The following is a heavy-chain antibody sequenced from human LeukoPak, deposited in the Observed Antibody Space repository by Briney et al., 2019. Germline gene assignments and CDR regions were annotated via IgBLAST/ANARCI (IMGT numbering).Heavy chain of an antibody. CDR3: AKDLAVGTTPRVYAFDV. D-gene: IGHD1-26*01. CDR2: VNRNSGTI. Sequence: PGGSLTLSCAASGFTFYGYAMHWVRHVPGKGLEWVGGVNRNSGTIAYGDSVKGRVTISRDNARNSLYLQMNSLRTEDTALYYCAKDLAVGTTPRVYAFDVWGQGTMVTVS. CDR1: GFTFYGYA. J-gene: IGHJ3*01. V-gene: IGHV3-9*01.